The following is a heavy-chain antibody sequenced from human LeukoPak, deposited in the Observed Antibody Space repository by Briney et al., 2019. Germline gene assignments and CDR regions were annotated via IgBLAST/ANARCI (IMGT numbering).Heavy chain of an antibody. D-gene: IGHD2-2*01. CDR3: ARDVGSSLHS. CDR1: GFTFGSSY. J-gene: IGHJ4*02. CDR2: ISSDGTST. V-gene: IGHV3-74*01. Sequence: GGSLRLSCAASGFTFGSSYMHWVRQDPGKGLVWVSCISSDGTSTNYADSVKGRFTISRDNPKNTVYLQMNSLRAEDTAVYYCARDVGSSLHSWGQGALVIVSS.